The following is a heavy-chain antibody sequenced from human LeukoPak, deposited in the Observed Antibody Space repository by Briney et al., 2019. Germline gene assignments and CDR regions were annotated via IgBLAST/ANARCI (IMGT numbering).Heavy chain of an antibody. CDR1: GYTFTSYY. CDR3: AREEIQLCFDY. Sequence: ASVKVSCKASGYTFTSYYMHWVRQAPGQGLEWMGITNPSGGSTSYAQKFQGRVTMTRDTSTSTVYMELSSLRSEDTAVYYCAREEIQLCFDYWGQGTLVTVSS. CDR2: TNPSGGST. D-gene: IGHD5-18*01. J-gene: IGHJ4*02. V-gene: IGHV1-46*01.